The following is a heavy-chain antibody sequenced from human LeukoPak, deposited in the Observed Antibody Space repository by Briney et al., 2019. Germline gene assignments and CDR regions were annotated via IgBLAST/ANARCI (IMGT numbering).Heavy chain of an antibody. Sequence: EPSETLSLTCTVSGGSIGSYYWSWIRQSPGKGLDWIGYIYYTGSTDYNPSLKSRVTISVDTSKNQVSLKLTSVTAPDTAVYYCARHISGNYGGYFDYWGQGILVAVSS. D-gene: IGHD1-26*01. CDR2: IYYTGST. V-gene: IGHV4-59*08. CDR3: ARHISGNYGGYFDY. CDR1: GGSIGSYY. J-gene: IGHJ4*02.